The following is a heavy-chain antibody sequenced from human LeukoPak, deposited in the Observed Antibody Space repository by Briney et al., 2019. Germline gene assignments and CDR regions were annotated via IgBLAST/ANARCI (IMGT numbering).Heavy chain of an antibody. CDR2: MNPNSGNT. J-gene: IGHJ6*02. Sequence: GASVKVSCKASGYTFTSYDINWVRQATGQGLEWMGWMNPNSGNTGYAQKFQGRVTMTRNTSISTAYMELSSLRSEDTAVYYCARALYYYGSGTPLGDYGMDVWGQGTTDTVSS. V-gene: IGHV1-8*01. D-gene: IGHD3-10*01. CDR3: ARALYYYGSGTPLGDYGMDV. CDR1: GYTFTSYD.